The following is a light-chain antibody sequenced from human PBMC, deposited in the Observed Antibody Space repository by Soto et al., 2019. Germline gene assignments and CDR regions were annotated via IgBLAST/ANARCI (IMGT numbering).Light chain of an antibody. J-gene: IGLJ3*02. CDR1: SSNIGRNA. V-gene: IGLV1-44*01. CDR3: ASWDDTLNGPWV. Sequence: QSVLTQPPSASGAPGQRVTISCSGSSSNIGRNAVKWYQQLPGAAPKLLIFGNHQRPSGVPDRFSASKSCTSASLAISGPQSEYAATDFCASWDDTLNGPWVFGGGTKLTVL. CDR2: GNH.